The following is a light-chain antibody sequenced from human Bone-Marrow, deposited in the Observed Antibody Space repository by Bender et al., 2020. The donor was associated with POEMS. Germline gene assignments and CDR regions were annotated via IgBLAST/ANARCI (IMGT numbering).Light chain of an antibody. Sequence: QSALTQPASVSGSLGQSISISCTGSSSDVGTYTVVSWYQQLPDKAPKLLIYKGSQRPSGVSTRFSGSSSGSTASLTISGLQAEDEADYYCSSLAGGFVFFGGGTKLTVL. CDR3: SSLAGGFVF. J-gene: IGLJ2*01. V-gene: IGLV2-23*01. CDR1: SSDVGTYTV. CDR2: KGS.